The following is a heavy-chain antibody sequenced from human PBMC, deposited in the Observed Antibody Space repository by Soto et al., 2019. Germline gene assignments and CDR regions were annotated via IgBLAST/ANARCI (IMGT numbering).Heavy chain of an antibody. Sequence: ASVKVSCKASGYTFTGYYMHWVRQAPGQGLEWMGWINPNSGGTNYAQKFQGWVTMTRDTSISTAYMELSRLRSDDTAVYYCARDRRYCSSTSCYDAFDIWGQGTMVTVS. D-gene: IGHD2-2*01. CDR3: ARDRRYCSSTSCYDAFDI. V-gene: IGHV1-2*04. CDR2: INPNSGGT. CDR1: GYTFTGYY. J-gene: IGHJ3*02.